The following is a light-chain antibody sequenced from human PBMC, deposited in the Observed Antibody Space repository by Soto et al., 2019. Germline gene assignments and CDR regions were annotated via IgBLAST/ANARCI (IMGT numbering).Light chain of an antibody. V-gene: IGLV1-40*01. CDR2: GNS. J-gene: IGLJ2*01. CDR1: SSNIGAGYD. CDR3: QSYDSSLSGSGGV. Sequence: QSVLTQPPSVSGAPGQRVTISCTGSSSNIGAGYDVHWYQQLPGTAPKLLIYGNSNQPSGVPDRFSGSKSGTSASLAITGLQAEDEADYYCQSYDSSLSGSGGVFGGGTQLTVL.